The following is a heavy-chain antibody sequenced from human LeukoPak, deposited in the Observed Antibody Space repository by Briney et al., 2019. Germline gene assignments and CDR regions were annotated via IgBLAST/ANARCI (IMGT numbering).Heavy chain of an antibody. CDR2: IGSSGTTI. J-gene: IGHJ4*02. Sequence: GGSLRLSCAVSGFPFSIYEMNWVRQAPGKGLEWVSNIGSSGTTIYYADSVKGRFSISRDNAKNSLYLQMNSLRVEDTAVYYCALLAVASDFDYWGQGTLVTVSS. D-gene: IGHD6-19*01. CDR3: ALLAVASDFDY. CDR1: GFPFSIYE. V-gene: IGHV3-48*03.